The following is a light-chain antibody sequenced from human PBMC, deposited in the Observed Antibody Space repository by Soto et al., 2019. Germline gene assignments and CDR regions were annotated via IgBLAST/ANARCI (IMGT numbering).Light chain of an antibody. CDR2: AAS. J-gene: IGKJ1*01. CDR1: QGISSY. V-gene: IGKV1-8*01. Sequence: AIRMTQSPSSFSASTGDRVTITCRASQGISSYLAWYQQKPGKAPKLLIYAASTLQSGVPSRFSGSGSGTDSALTFSSLQSKDFATYYSLQYYSHPQLTFGQGTPVPIK. CDR3: LQYYSHPQLT.